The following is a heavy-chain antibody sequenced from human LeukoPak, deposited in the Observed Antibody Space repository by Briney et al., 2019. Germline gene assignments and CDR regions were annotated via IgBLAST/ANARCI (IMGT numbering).Heavy chain of an antibody. V-gene: IGHV1-18*01. CDR3: AKDIHPGLGSGASCCFDY. D-gene: IGHD2-15*01. Sequence: ASVKVSCKASGYIFTDYGISWVRQAPGQGFEWMGWISSYNGNTNYAQSLRGRVTMSTDTSTSTAYMELRNLRSDDTAVYYCAKDIHPGLGSGASCCFDYWGQGTLVTVSS. J-gene: IGHJ4*02. CDR1: GYIFTDYG. CDR2: ISSYNGNT.